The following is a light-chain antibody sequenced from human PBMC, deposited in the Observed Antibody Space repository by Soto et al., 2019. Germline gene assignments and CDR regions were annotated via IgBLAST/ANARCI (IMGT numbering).Light chain of an antibody. V-gene: IGKV3-15*01. CDR1: QSVNSD. CDR2: GAS. J-gene: IGKJ5*01. Sequence: EIVMTQSPATLPVSPGDRATLSCTASQSVNSDLAWYQQKPGQSPRLLIYGASTRATGVPARFSGSGSGTEFTLTITSLQSEDFAIYYCQQYGSSSTFGQGTRLEIK. CDR3: QQYGSSST.